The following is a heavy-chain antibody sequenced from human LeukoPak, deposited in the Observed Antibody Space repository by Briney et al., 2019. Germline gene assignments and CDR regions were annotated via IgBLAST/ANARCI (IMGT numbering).Heavy chain of an antibody. CDR2: ISAYNGNT. CDR3: ARDHPGIAGDYYFDY. CDR1: GYTFTSYG. V-gene: IGHV1-18*01. J-gene: IGHJ4*02. D-gene: IGHD6-13*01. Sequence: ASVKLSCKASGYTFTSYGISWVRQAPGQGLEWIGWISAYNGNTNYAQKLQGRFTMTTDTSKNTAYMELRSLRSGDTAVYYCARDHPGIAGDYYFDYWGQGTLVTVSS.